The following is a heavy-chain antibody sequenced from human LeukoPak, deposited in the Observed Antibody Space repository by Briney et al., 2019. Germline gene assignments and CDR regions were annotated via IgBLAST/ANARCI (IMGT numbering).Heavy chain of an antibody. Sequence: SETLSLTCAVYGGSFSGYYWSWIRQPPGKGLEWIGEINHSGSTNYNPSLKSRVTMSVDASKNQFSLKLSSVTAADTAVYYCARVTGDSSGYYYIDYWGQGTLVTVSS. CDR3: ARVTGDSSGYYYIDY. CDR2: INHSGST. CDR1: GGSFSGYY. J-gene: IGHJ4*02. D-gene: IGHD3-22*01. V-gene: IGHV4-34*01.